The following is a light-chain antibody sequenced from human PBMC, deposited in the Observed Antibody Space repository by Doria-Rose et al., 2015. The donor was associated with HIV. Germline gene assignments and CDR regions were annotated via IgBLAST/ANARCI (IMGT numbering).Light chain of an antibody. CDR1: QSVSANY. Sequence: TQSPGTLSLSPGERATLSCRASQSVSANYLAWYQQRPGQSPSLLIYGASSRATDIPDRFSGSGSGTDLTLTISRLEPEDFAVYYCHQYASSRTFGQGTKAEIK. CDR3: HQYASSRT. CDR2: GAS. V-gene: IGKV3-20*01. J-gene: IGKJ1*01.